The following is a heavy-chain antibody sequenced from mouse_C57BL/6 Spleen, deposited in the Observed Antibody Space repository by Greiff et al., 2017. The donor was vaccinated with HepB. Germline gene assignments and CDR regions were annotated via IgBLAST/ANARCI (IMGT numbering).Heavy chain of an antibody. CDR3: ARTGSNYVDY. V-gene: IGHV1-81*01. J-gene: IGHJ2*01. CDR1: GYTFTSYG. CDR2: IYPRSGNT. Sequence: VQLQQSGAELARPGASVKLSCKASGYTFTSYGISWVKQSTGQGLEWIGEIYPRSGNTYYNEKFNGKTTLTADKSSSTSYMELRTLTSVDSAVYFCARTGSNYVDYWGQVTTLTVSS.